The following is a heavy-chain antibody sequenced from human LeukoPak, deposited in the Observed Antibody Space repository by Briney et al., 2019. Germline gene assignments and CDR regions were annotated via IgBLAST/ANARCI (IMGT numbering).Heavy chain of an antibody. CDR2: IYYSGST. J-gene: IGHJ4*02. D-gene: IGHD2-2*01. Sequence: SETLSLTCTVSGGSISSGGYSWSWIRQHPGKGLEWIGYIYYSGSTYYNPSLKSRVTISVDTSKNQFSLKLSSVTAADTAVYYCARGLVGEVVPAASFFDYWGQGTLVTVSS. V-gene: IGHV4-31*03. CDR1: GGSISSGGYS. CDR3: ARGLVGEVVPAASFFDY.